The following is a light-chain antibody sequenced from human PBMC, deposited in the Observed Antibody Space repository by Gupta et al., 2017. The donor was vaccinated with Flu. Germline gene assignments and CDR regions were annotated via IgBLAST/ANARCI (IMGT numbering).Light chain of an antibody. CDR2: LGS. J-gene: IGKJ2*01. CDR3: MKAQPTYT. CDR1: QSLLRDNGYNY. V-gene: IGKV2-28*01. Sequence: DIVMTQSPLYVPFTPGDQSSISSRSSQSLLRDNGYNYLDWYLQKPGQSAELMIYLGSFRASGVPDRLRGSGSGTDFTLKIRRVECGDVGVYYCMKAQPTYTLGQGAKLEIK.